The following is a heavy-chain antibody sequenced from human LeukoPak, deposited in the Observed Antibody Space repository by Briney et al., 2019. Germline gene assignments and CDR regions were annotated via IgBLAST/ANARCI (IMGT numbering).Heavy chain of an antibody. CDR3: ARDQATSGGGLDS. CDR2: IYTGGTT. V-gene: IGHV3-53*01. J-gene: IGHJ4*02. Sequence: GGSLRLSCAASGFTVSGTHMIWVRQAPGKGLEWVSAIYTGGTTYYSDSVEGRFTISRDKSKNTLYLQMDSLRVEDTAVYYCARDQATSGGGLDSWGQGTLVTVSS. CDR1: GFTVSGTH. D-gene: IGHD3-16*01.